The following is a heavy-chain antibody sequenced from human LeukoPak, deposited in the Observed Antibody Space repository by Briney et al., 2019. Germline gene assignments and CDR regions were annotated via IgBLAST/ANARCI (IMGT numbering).Heavy chain of an antibody. CDR2: IWHDGSNT. D-gene: IGHD2-21*01. J-gene: IGHJ4*02. CDR3: ARDATQIQVWFDGYSDH. CDR1: GFTFRNYW. V-gene: IGHV3-33*08. Sequence: GGSLRLSCAASGFTFRNYWMHWVRQAPGKGLEWVAVIWHDGSNTHYADSVKGRFTISRDNSKNTLYLQMNSLRAEDTAVYYCARDATQIQVWFDGYSDHWGQGTLVTVSS.